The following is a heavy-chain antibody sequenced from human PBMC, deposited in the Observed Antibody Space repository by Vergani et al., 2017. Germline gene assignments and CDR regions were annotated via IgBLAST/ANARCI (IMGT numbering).Heavy chain of an antibody. V-gene: IGHV3-30*18. CDR2: ISYVGSNK. CDR3: AKDGVRFGDFNAFDI. Sequence: QVQLVESGGGVVQPGRSLRLSCAASGFTFSSYGMHWVRQAPGKGLEWVAVISYVGSNKYYADSVKGRFTISRDNSKNTLYLQMNSLRAEDTAVYYCAKDGVRFGDFNAFDIWGQGTMVTVSS. D-gene: IGHD3-10*01. CDR1: GFTFSSYG. J-gene: IGHJ3*02.